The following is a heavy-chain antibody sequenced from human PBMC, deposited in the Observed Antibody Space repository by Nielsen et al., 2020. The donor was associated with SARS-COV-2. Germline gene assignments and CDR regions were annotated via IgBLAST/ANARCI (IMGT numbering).Heavy chain of an antibody. J-gene: IGHJ4*02. D-gene: IGHD3-22*01. CDR2: INHVGTTT. Sequence: SETLSLTCAISGGSLSGYYWSWIRQSPGKGLEWIGEINHVGTTTNYNPALKSRVTLSVDMSENQFSLKVTSVTAADTAVYYCARRSSGGYSRRFFDYWGQGALVTVSS. CDR1: GGSLSGYY. V-gene: IGHV4-34*01. CDR3: ARRSSGGYSRRFFDY.